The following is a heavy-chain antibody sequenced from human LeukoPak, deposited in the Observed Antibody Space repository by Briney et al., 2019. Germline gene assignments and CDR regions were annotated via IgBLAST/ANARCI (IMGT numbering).Heavy chain of an antibody. CDR3: AREAGPVEKDAFDI. Sequence: GGSLRLSCAASGFTFSSYSMNWVRQAPGKGLEWVSSISSSSSYIYYADSVKGRFTISRDNAKNTLYLQMNSLRAEDTAVYYCAREAGPVEKDAFDIWGQGTMVTVSS. CDR1: GFTFSSYS. J-gene: IGHJ3*02. V-gene: IGHV3-21*01. CDR2: ISSSSSYI. D-gene: IGHD2-21*01.